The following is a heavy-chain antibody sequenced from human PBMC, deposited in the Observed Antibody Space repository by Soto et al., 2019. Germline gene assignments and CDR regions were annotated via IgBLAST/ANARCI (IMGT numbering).Heavy chain of an antibody. CDR1: GGSISSYY. CDR2: IYYSGST. J-gene: IGHJ4*02. V-gene: IGHV4-59*08. Sequence: SETLSLTCTVSGGSISSYYWSWIRQPPGKGLEWIGYIYYSGSTNYNPSLKSRVTISVDTSKNQFSLKLSSVTAADTAVYYCARYSIAVAGNYFDYWGQGTLVTVSS. D-gene: IGHD6-19*01. CDR3: ARYSIAVAGNYFDY.